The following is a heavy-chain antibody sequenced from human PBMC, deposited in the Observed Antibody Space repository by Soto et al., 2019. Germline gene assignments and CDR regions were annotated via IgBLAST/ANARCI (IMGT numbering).Heavy chain of an antibody. CDR3: ARAPRAGVEWGPFDY. D-gene: IGHD3-10*01. V-gene: IGHV4-31*03. Sequence: QVQLQESGPGLVKPSQTLSLTCTVSGGSISSGGYYWSWIRQHPGKGLEWIGYIYYSGSTYYNPSLKSRVTISVDTSRTQFSLKLSSVTAADTAVYYCARAPRAGVEWGPFDYWGQEPWSPSPQ. CDR2: IYYSGST. J-gene: IGHJ4*01. CDR1: GGSISSGGYY.